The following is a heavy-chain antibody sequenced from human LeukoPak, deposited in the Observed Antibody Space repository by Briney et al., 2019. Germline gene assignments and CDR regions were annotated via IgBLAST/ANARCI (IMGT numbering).Heavy chain of an antibody. J-gene: IGHJ4*02. CDR1: GFTFSSYA. CDR3: AKSGGIQLRSPVGDY. V-gene: IGHV3-23*01. D-gene: IGHD5-18*01. Sequence: PGGSLRLSCAASGFTFSSYAMSWVRQAPGKGLEWVSAISGSGGSTYYADSVKGRFTISRDNSKNTLYLQMNSLRAEDTAVYYCAKSGGIQLRSPVGDYWGQGTLVTVSS. CDR2: ISGSGGST.